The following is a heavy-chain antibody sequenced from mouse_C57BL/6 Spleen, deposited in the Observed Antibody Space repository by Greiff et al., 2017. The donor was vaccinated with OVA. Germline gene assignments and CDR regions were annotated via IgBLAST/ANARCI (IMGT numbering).Heavy chain of an antibody. CDR1: GYTFTSYW. CDR2: INPSRGYT. V-gene: IGHV1-7*01. D-gene: IGHD1-1*01. Sequence: QVQLQQSGADLATPWPSVKLTCKASGYTFTSYWMHWVKQRPGQGLEWIGYINPSRGYTKYNQKFKDKATLIADKTSSTAYMQLSSMTYEDSAVYYCARSSTTVVFDYWGQGTTLTVSS. CDR3: ARSSTTVVFDY. J-gene: IGHJ2*01.